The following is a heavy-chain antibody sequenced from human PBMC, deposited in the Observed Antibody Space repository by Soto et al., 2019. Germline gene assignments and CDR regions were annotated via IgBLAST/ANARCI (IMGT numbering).Heavy chain of an antibody. CDR2: IYYSGST. CDR3: ARDTYYYDSSGSPDWFDP. V-gene: IGHV4-30-4*01. J-gene: IGHJ5*02. D-gene: IGHD3-22*01. Sequence: TLSRTCALSGGSISSGDYYWSWIRQPPGKGLEWIGYIYYSGSTYYNPSLKSRVTISVDTSKNQFSLKLSSVTAADTAVYYCARDTYYYDSSGSPDWFDPWGQGTLVTVSS. CDR1: GGSISSGDYY.